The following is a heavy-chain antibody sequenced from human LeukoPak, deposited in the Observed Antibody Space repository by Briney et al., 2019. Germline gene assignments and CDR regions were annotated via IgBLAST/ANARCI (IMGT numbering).Heavy chain of an antibody. CDR2: ISSSSSLI. J-gene: IGHJ6*03. V-gene: IGHV3-21*01. CDR1: GFTFSYYS. Sequence: GGSLRLSCAASGFTFSYYSMNWVRQAPGRGLEWVSCISSSSSLIFYSDSVRGRFTISRDNAKNLLYLHMNSLRVEDTAVYYCAKVDRGDYSSSPVPYYNYYMNVWGKGTTATVSS. D-gene: IGHD6-13*01. CDR3: AKVDRGDYSSSPVPYYNYYMNV.